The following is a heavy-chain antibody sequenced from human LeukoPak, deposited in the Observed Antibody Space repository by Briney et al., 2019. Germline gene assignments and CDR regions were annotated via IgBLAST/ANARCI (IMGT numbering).Heavy chain of an antibody. CDR3: AKTLHYGHYGKFDY. J-gene: IGHJ4*02. CDR1: GGTFSSYA. D-gene: IGHD4-17*01. Sequence: SVKVSCKASGGTFSSYAISWVRQAPGQGLEWMGGIIPIFGTANYAQKFQGRVTITADESTSTAYMELNSLRAEDTAVYYCAKTLHYGHYGKFDYWGQGTLVTVSS. V-gene: IGHV1-69*13. CDR2: IIPIFGTA.